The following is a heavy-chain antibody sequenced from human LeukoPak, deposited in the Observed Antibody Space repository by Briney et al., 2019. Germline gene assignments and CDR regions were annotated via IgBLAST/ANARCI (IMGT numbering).Heavy chain of an antibody. Sequence: GSLRLSCAASGFTFSSYSMNWVRQAPGKGLEWVSSISSSSYIYYADSVKGRFTISRDNAKNSLYLQMNRRTEEDTVYYYAAGDGDYSSLDYWGQGTLVTVSS. CDR3: AAGDGDYSSLDY. D-gene: IGHD4-17*01. CDR2: ISSSSYI. V-gene: IGHV3-21*04. J-gene: IGHJ4*02. CDR1: GFTFSSYS.